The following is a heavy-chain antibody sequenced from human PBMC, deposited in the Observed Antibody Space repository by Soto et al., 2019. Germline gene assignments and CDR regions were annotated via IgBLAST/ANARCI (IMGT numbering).Heavy chain of an antibody. J-gene: IGHJ4*02. Sequence: EVQLVESGGGLVQPGGSLRLSCAASGFTFSSLWMYWVRQAPGRGLEWVATIKQDVREKYHVDSVKGRCTISRDNAKNSLDLRRSSLGAVDTAVYYCARVYFFYSSRYYADYWGQGSLLTVSS. CDR2: IKQDVREK. D-gene: IGHD3-22*01. V-gene: IGHV3-7*05. CDR1: GFTFSSLW. CDR3: ARVYFFYSSRYYADY.